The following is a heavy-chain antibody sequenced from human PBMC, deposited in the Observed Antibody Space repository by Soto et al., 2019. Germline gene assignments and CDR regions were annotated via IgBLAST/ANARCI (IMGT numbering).Heavy chain of an antibody. V-gene: IGHV4-59*08. CDR2: IYYSGST. J-gene: IGHJ6*02. CDR1: GGSISSYY. CDR3: ARIPIAAAGDYYYYGMAV. Sequence: SETLSLTCTVSGGSISSYYWSWIRQPPGKGLEWIGYIYYSGSTNYNPSLKSRVTISVDTSKNQFSLKLSSVTAADTAVYYCARIPIAAAGDYYYYGMAVWGQGTTVTVSS. D-gene: IGHD6-13*01.